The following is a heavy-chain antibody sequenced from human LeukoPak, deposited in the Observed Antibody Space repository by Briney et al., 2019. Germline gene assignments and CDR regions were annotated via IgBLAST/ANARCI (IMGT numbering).Heavy chain of an antibody. V-gene: IGHV4-59*01. CDR3: ARDSDYNDSSGYDPINIHFDY. CDR1: GVSISSFY. CDR2: IYNSGRT. J-gene: IGHJ4*02. D-gene: IGHD3-22*01. Sequence: SETLSLTCTVSGVSISSFYWSWIRQPPGKGLGWSGYIYNSGRTNYNPTLKSRVTISVDTSKNQFSLKLSCVTAADTAVYYCARDSDYNDSSGYDPINIHFDYWGQGTLVTVSS.